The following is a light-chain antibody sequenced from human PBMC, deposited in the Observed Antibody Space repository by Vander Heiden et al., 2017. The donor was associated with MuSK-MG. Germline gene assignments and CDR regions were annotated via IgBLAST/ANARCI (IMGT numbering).Light chain of an antibody. CDR2: AAS. J-gene: IGKJ4*01. V-gene: IGKV1-9*01. CDR3: QQLNSYPRT. Sequence: DIQLTQSPSFLSASVGDRVTITCRASQGISSYLAWYQQNPGKAPKLLIYAASTLQSGVPLRFSGRGSGTEFTLTISTLQLEEFATYFCQQLNSYPRTFGGGTKVEI. CDR1: QGISSY.